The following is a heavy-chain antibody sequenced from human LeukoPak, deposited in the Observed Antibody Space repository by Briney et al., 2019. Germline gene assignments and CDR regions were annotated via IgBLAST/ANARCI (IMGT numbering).Heavy chain of an antibody. CDR1: GGTFSSYA. CDR2: IIPIFGTA. D-gene: IGHD2-2*02. CDR3: ARDGAYCSSTSCYTGRLRYFDWLGFDY. J-gene: IGHJ4*02. V-gene: IGHV1-69*05. Sequence: ASVKVSCKASGGTFSSYAISWVRQAPGQGLEWMGGIIPIFGTANYAQKFQGRVTITTDESTSTAYMELSSLRSEDTAVYYCARDGAYCSSTSCYTGRLRYFDWLGFDYWGQGTLVTVSS.